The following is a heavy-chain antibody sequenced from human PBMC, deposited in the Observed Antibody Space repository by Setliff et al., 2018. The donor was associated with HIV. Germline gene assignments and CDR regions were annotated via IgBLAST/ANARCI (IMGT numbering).Heavy chain of an antibody. V-gene: IGHV4-59*03. J-gene: IGHJ5*02. CDR1: GGSISSYY. CDR2: IYYSGSS. Sequence: SETLSLTCTVSGGSISSYYWSVFRQPPGKGLEWIGYIYYSGSSNYNPSLKSRVTISVDTSNNQFSLKLSSVTAADTAVYYCEGRVYYYDSNNFLREEGFDPWGQGTLVTVSS. D-gene: IGHD3-22*01. CDR3: EGRVYYYDSNNFLREEGFDP.